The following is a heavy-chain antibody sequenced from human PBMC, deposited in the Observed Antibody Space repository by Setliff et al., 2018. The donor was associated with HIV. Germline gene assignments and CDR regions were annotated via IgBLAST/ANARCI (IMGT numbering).Heavy chain of an antibody. CDR1: GVSISSGSYY. Sequence: SCTVSGVSISSGSYYWSWIRQPAGKGLEWIGHIYTSGSTNYNPSLKSRVTISVDTSKNQFSLKLSSVTAADTAVYYCARPAPRGYSYGHYYFDYWGQGTLVTSP. CDR2: IYTSGST. D-gene: IGHD5-18*01. V-gene: IGHV4-61*09. CDR3: ARPAPRGYSYGHYYFDY. J-gene: IGHJ4*02.